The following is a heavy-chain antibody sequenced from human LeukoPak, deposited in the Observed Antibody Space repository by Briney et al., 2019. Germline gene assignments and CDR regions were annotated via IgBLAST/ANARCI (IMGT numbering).Heavy chain of an antibody. CDR1: GGSISSYY. D-gene: IGHD6-13*01. V-gene: IGHV4-59*01. J-gene: IGHJ4*02. CDR3: ARGPSYSSSWYSFDY. Sequence: SETLSLTCTVPGGSISSYYWSSIRPPPGKGLEWIGYIYYSGSTNYNPSLKSRVTISVDASKNQFSLKLSSVTAADTAVYYCARGPSYSSSWYSFDYWGQGTLVTVSS. CDR2: IYYSGST.